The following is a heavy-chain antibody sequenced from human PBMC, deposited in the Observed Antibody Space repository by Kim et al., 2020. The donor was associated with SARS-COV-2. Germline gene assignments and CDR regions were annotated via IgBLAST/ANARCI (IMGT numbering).Heavy chain of an antibody. V-gene: IGHV4-4*02. J-gene: IGHJ5*02. Sequence: SETLSLTCAVSGGSISSSNWWSWVRQPPGKGLEWIGEIYHSGSTNYNPSLKSRVTISVDKSKNQFSLKLSSVTAADTAVYYCARRSILRYFDWSYDGYNWFYPWGQGTLVTVSS. CDR2: IYHSGST. CDR1: GGSISSSNW. D-gene: IGHD3-9*01. CDR3: ARRSILRYFDWSYDGYNWFYP.